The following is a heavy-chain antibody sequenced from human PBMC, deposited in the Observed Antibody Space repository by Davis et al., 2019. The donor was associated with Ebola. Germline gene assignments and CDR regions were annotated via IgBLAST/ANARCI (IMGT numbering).Heavy chain of an antibody. Sequence: GGSLRLSCVVSGFSLNSHHIHWVRQPPGKGLEWVAVIWYDGRNKYYADSVKDRFTISRDNSKNTLYLQMNSLRAEDTAVYYCARDTYYYYNTMDVWGKGTTVTVSS. J-gene: IGHJ6*04. V-gene: IGHV3-33*08. CDR1: GFSLNSHH. CDR3: ARDTYYYYNTMDV. CDR2: IWYDGRNK.